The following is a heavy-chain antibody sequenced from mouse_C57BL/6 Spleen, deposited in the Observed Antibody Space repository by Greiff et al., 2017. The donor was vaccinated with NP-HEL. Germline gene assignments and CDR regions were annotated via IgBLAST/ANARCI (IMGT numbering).Heavy chain of an antibody. CDR2: IYPRDGST. Sequence: VQRVESDAELVKPGASVKISCKVSGYTFTDHTIHWMKQRPEQGLEWIGYIYPRDGSTKYNEKFKGKATLTADKSSSTAYMQLNSLTSEDSAVYFCARRVYGNYLAWFAYWGQGTLVTVSA. V-gene: IGHV1-78*01. D-gene: IGHD2-1*01. J-gene: IGHJ3*01. CDR3: ARRVYGNYLAWFAY. CDR1: GYTFTDHT.